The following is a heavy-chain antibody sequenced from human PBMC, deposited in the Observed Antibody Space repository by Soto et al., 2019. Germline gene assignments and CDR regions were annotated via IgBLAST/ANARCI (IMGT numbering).Heavy chain of an antibody. CDR3: ARHTPAISISDH. J-gene: IGHJ4*02. CDR1: GGSISSSSYY. V-gene: IGHV4-39*01. D-gene: IGHD2-15*01. Sequence: QLQLQESGPGLVKPSETLSLTCTVSGGSISSSSYYWGWIRQPPGKGLEWIGSFYYSGSTYYNPSLKRRVTISVDTSKNQFSLTLSSVTAADTAVYYCARHTPAISISDHWGQGTLVTVSS. CDR2: FYYSGST.